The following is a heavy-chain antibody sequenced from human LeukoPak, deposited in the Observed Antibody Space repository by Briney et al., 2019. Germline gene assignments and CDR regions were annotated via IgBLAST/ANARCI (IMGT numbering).Heavy chain of an antibody. CDR1: GGSISSYY. J-gene: IGHJ4*02. CDR3: ARGDTAMAYFDY. D-gene: IGHD5-18*01. V-gene: IGHV4-59*01. Sequence: SETLSLTCTVSGGSISSYYWSWIRQPPGKGLEWIGYIYYSGSTNYNPSLKSRVTISVDTSKNQFSLKLSSVTAAGTAVYYCARGDTAMAYFDYWGQGTLVTVSS. CDR2: IYYSGST.